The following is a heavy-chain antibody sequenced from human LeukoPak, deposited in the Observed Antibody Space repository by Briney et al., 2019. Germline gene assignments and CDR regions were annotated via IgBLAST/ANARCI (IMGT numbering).Heavy chain of an antibody. J-gene: IGHJ4*02. Sequence: ESPPKLVNPTQNPTLTSTFTRCLPSTTGLCVSWIRQPPAKALKWLSSIDWDDDKYYSTSLKTRLTISKDTSKNQVVLTMTNMDPVDTATYYCARMRSGSYYKYYFDYWGQGTLVTVSS. V-gene: IGHV2-70*11. CDR3: ARMRSGSYYKYYFDY. CDR1: RCLPSTTGLC. CDR2: IDWDDDK. D-gene: IGHD1-26*01.